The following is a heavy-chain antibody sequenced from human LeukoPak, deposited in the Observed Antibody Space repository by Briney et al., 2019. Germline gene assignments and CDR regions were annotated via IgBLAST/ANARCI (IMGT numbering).Heavy chain of an antibody. CDR1: GYTLTELS. CDR3: ATVGYYGSGSYYNALDY. CDR2: FDPEDGET. D-gene: IGHD3-10*01. J-gene: IGHJ4*02. V-gene: IGHV1-24*01. Sequence: ASVKVSCKVSGYTLTELSMHWVRQAPGKGLEWMGGFDPEDGETIYAQKFQGRVTMTEDTSTDTAYMELSSLRSEGTAVYYCATVGYYGSGSYYNALDYWGQGTLVTVSS.